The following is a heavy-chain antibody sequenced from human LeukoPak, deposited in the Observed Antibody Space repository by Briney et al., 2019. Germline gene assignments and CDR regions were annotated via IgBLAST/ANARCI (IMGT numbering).Heavy chain of an antibody. V-gene: IGHV1-2*02. CDR2: INPSSGGT. CDR1: GYTFTGYY. CDR3: ARSRIVVVVAATELSDWFDP. Sequence: ASVKVSCKASGYTFTGYYMHWVRQAPGQGLEWMGWINPSSGGTNYAQKFQGRVTMTRDTSISTAYMNLTRLTSDDTAVYYCARSRIVVVVAATELSDWFDPWGQGTLVTVSS. D-gene: IGHD2-15*01. J-gene: IGHJ5*02.